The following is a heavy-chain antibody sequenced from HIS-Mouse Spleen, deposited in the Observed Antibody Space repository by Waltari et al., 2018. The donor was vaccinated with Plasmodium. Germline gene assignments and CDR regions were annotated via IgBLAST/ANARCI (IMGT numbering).Heavy chain of an antibody. V-gene: IGHV3-7*01. J-gene: IGHJ3*02. CDR2: IKQEGSEK. D-gene: IGHD7-27*01. CDR3: ARLRRANWGMADAFDI. CDR1: GFTFSCYW. Sequence: EVQLVESGGGFVQPGGSLRLSCAASGFTFSCYWIGWVRLPPWKGLEWVANIKQEGSEKYYVDSVKGRFTISRDNAKNSLYLQMNSLRAEDTAVYYCARLRRANWGMADAFDIWGQGTMVTVSS.